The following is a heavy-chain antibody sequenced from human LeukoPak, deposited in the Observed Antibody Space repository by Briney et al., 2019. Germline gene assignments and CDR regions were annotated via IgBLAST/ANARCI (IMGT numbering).Heavy chain of an antibody. D-gene: IGHD3-22*01. CDR3: ARPDSNAFDI. Sequence: SQTLSLTCTVSGGSISSGSYYWGWIRQPAGKGLEWIGRIYTSGSTNYNPSLKSRVTISVDTSKNQFSLKLSSMTAADTPVYYCARPDSNAFDIAGEGTMVTVSS. CDR1: GGSISSGSYY. CDR2: IYTSGST. V-gene: IGHV4-61*02. J-gene: IGHJ3*02.